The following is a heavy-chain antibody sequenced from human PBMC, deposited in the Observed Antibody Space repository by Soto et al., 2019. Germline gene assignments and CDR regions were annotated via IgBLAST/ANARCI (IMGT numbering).Heavy chain of an antibody. Sequence: EVPLVESGGGLVKPGGSLRLSCAASGFTFSSYSMNWVRQAPGKGLEWVSSITSSSSYISYADSVKGRFTISRDNAKNSLYLQMNSLRAEDTAVYYCARDQPGYSYGYGLGYWGQGTLVTVSS. V-gene: IGHV3-21*01. J-gene: IGHJ4*02. CDR3: ARDQPGYSYGYGLGY. CDR2: ITSSSSYI. D-gene: IGHD5-18*01. CDR1: GFTFSSYS.